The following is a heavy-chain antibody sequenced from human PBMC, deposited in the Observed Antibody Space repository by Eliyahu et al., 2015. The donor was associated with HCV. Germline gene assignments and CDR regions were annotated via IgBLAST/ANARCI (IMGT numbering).Heavy chain of an antibody. V-gene: IGHV3-74*01. J-gene: IGHJ4*02. CDR2: INYDGSTT. Sequence: VQLVESGGGLVQPGGSLRLSCAASGFTFSNYWMYWVRQAPGKGLVWVSRINYDGSTTGYADSVKGRFTVSRDNAKNTLDLQMNSLRTEDTAVYYCTRGSDSWGQGTLVTVSS. CDR3: TRGSDS. CDR1: GFTFSNYW.